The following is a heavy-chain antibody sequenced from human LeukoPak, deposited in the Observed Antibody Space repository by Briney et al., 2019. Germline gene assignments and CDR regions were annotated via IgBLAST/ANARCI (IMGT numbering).Heavy chain of an antibody. D-gene: IGHD3-10*01. Sequence: SETLSLTCTVSGGSISSSSYYWGWIRQPPGKGLEWIGSIYYSGSTYYNPSLKSRVTISVDTSKNQFSLKLSSVTAADTAVYYCARPRYYYGSGSYYGKSAYFDYWGQGTLVTVSS. CDR3: ARPRYYYGSGSYYGKSAYFDY. CDR2: IYYSGST. V-gene: IGHV4-39*07. CDR1: GGSISSSSYY. J-gene: IGHJ4*02.